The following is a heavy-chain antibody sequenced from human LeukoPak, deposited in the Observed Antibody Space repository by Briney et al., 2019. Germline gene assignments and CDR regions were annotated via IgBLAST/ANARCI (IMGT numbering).Heavy chain of an antibody. D-gene: IGHD3-10*01. Sequence: PSETLSLTCTVSGGSISSSSYYWGWIRQPPGKGLEWIGSIYYSGSTYHNPSLKSRVTISVDTSKNQFSLKLSSVTAADTAVYYCARETKYYGSGSYFDYWGQGTLVTVSS. J-gene: IGHJ4*02. V-gene: IGHV4-39*07. CDR3: ARETKYYGSGSYFDY. CDR1: GGSISSSSYY. CDR2: IYYSGST.